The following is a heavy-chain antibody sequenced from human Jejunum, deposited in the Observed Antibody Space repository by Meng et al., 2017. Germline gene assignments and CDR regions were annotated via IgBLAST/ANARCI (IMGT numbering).Heavy chain of an antibody. V-gene: IGHV4-34*02. CDR1: GGSISGYF. CDR3: ARHEVDFDN. J-gene: IGHJ4*02. CDR2: FTRGGTT. Sequence: QGQLQQWGAGLLKPSETLSLTCAFYGGSISGYFWSWIRQAPGEGLEWVGEFTRGGTTNYNPSLKSRVTISADTSKNQFSLTLSSVSAADTAVYYCARHEVDFDNWGQGTLVTVSS. D-gene: IGHD1-26*01.